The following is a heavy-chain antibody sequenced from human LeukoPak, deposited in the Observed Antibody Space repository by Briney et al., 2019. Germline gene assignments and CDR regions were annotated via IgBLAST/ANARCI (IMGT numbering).Heavy chain of an antibody. J-gene: IGHJ2*01. D-gene: IGHD3-16*01. Sequence: PSETLSLTCAVSGGSISSGGYSWSWIRQPPGKGLEWIGYIYHSGSTYYNPSLKSRVTISVDRSRNQFSLKLSSVTAADTAVYYCARAVWDGYNTGWYFDLWGRGTLVTVSS. V-gene: IGHV4-30-2*01. CDR2: IYHSGST. CDR1: GGSISSGGYS. CDR3: ARAVWDGYNTGWYFDL.